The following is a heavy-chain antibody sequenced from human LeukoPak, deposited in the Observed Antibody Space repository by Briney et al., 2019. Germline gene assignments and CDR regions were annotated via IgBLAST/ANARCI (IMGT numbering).Heavy chain of an antibody. CDR3: ARDGDGYNWGNFDY. CDR2: IYYSGST. CDR1: GDSISSYY. J-gene: IGHJ4*02. V-gene: IGHV4-59*01. D-gene: IGHD5-24*01. Sequence: KASETLSLTCTVSGDSISSYYWSWIRQPPGQGLEWIGYIYYSGSTNYNPSLKSRVTISVDTSKNQFSLKLSSVTAADTAVYYCARDGDGYNWGNFDYWGQGTLVTVSS.